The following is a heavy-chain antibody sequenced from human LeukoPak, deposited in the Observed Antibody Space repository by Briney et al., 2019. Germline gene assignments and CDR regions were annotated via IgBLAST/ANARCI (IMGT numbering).Heavy chain of an antibody. V-gene: IGHV4-61*01. CDR3: ARQNDYGGTW. J-gene: IGHJ4*02. D-gene: IGHD4-23*01. Sequence: SETLSLTCTVSGVSVSSGSYYWSWIRQPPGKGLEWIGYIYYSGSTNYNPSLKSRVTISVDTSKNQFSLKLSSVTAADTAVYYCARQNDYGGTWWGQGTLVTVSS. CDR2: IYYSGST. CDR1: GVSVSSGSYY.